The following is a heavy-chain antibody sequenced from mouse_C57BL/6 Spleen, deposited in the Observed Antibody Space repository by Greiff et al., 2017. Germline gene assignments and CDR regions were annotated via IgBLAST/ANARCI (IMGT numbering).Heavy chain of an antibody. Sequence: QVQLQQPGAELVRPGSSVKLSCKASGYTFTSYWMHWVKQRPIQGLEWIGNIDPSDSETHYNQKFKDKATLTVDKSSSTAYMQLSSLTSEDSAVYYCARGGYYCGRSYWYFDVWGTGTTVTVSS. CDR3: ARGGYYCGRSYWYFDV. D-gene: IGHD1-1*01. CDR2: IDPSDSET. J-gene: IGHJ1*03. CDR1: GYTFTSYW. V-gene: IGHV1-52*01.